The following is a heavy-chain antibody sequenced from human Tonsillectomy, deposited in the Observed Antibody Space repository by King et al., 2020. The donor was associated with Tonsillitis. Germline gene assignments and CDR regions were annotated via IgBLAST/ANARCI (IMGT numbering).Heavy chain of an antibody. CDR1: GFTFSSYG. V-gene: IGHV3-30*18. J-gene: IGHJ6*02. D-gene: IGHD5-12*01. CDR2: ISYDGSNK. Sequence: VQLVESGGGVVQPGRSLRLSCAASGFTFSSYGMHWVRQAPGKGLEWVAFISYDGSNKYYAASVKGRFTISRDNSKNTLYLQMNNLRAEDTAVYYCAKHRLKNSDYAYYGMDVWGQGTTVTVSS. CDR3: AKHRLKNSDYAYYGMDV.